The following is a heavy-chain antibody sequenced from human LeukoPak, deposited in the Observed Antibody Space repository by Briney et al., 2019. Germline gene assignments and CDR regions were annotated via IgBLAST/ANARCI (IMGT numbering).Heavy chain of an antibody. CDR3: ARVSGQLGVDY. J-gene: IGHJ4*02. Sequence: GGSLRLSCAASGFTFSSYSMNWVRQAPGKGLEWVSSISSSSSYIYYADSVKGRFIISRDNAKNSLYLQMNSLRAEDTAVYYCARVSGQLGVDYWGQGTLVTVSS. CDR1: GFTFSSYS. V-gene: IGHV3-21*01. CDR2: ISSSSSYI. D-gene: IGHD1-26*01.